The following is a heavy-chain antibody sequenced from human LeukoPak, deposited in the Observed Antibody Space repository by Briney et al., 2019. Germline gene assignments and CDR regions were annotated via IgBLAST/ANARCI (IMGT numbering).Heavy chain of an antibody. CDR1: GFTFSSYS. J-gene: IGHJ5*02. V-gene: IGHV3-21*01. Sequence: GGSLRLSCAASGFTFSSYSMNWVRQAPGKGLEWVSSISSSSSYIYYADSVKGRFTISRDNAKNSLYLQMNSLRAEDTAVYYCAREDPFFVDPYDYVSKGFDPWGQGTLVTVSS. D-gene: IGHD3-16*01. CDR2: ISSSSSYI. CDR3: AREDPFFVDPYDYVSKGFDP.